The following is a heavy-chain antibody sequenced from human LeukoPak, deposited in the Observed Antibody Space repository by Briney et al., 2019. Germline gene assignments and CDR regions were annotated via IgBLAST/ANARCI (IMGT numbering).Heavy chain of an antibody. J-gene: IGHJ4*02. V-gene: IGHV1-69*06. D-gene: IGHD3-3*01. Sequence: GASVKVSCKASGGTFSSYAISWVRQDPGQGLEWMGGIIPIFGTANYAQKFQGRVTISADKSTSTAYMELSSLRSEDTAVYYCARDLGRHYDFVHWGQGTLVTVSS. CDR1: GGTFSSYA. CDR2: IIPIFGTA. CDR3: ARDLGRHYDFVH.